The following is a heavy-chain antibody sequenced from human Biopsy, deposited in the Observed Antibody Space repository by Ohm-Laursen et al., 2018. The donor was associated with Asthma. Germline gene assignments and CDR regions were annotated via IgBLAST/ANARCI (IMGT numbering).Heavy chain of an antibody. CDR2: IYSGGTS. J-gene: IGHJ4*02. Sequence: SLRLSCTASGFTVSRDHTFWVRQAPGKGLEWVSVIYSGGTSHTADSVRGRLTISRDFSKNTLHLQMHSLRVEDTAVYYCARGDSSGWSHYYFDYWGQGTLVTVSS. D-gene: IGHD6-19*01. CDR1: GFTVSRDH. CDR3: ARGDSSGWSHYYFDY. V-gene: IGHV3-53*01.